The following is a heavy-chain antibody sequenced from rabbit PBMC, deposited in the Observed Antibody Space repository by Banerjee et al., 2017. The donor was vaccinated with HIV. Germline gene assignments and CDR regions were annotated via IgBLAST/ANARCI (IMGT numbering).Heavy chain of an antibody. CDR3: ARDLSYYYDMDL. V-gene: IGHV1S40*01. CDR1: GFSFSSSYY. Sequence: QSLEESGGDLVKPGASLTLTCTASGFSFSSSYYMCWVRQAPGKGLEWIACIYAGSSGSTYYASWAKGRFTISKTSSTTVTLQMTSLTAADTATYFCARDLSYYYDMDLWGQGTLVTVS. J-gene: IGHJ6*01. CDR2: IYAGSSGST.